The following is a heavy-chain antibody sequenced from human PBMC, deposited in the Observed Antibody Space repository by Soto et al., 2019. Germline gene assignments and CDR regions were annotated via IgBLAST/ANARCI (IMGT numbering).Heavy chain of an antibody. D-gene: IGHD3-22*01. CDR2: INHSGST. V-gene: IGHV4-34*01. J-gene: IGHJ4*02. CDR3: ARGRYYDSSGAIDY. CDR1: GGSFSGYY. Sequence: QVQLQQWGAVLLKPSETLSLTCAVYGGSFSGYYWSWIRQPPGKGLEWIGEINHSGSTNYNPSLKSRVTISVDTSKNQCSLKLSSVTAADTAVYYCARGRYYDSSGAIDYWGQGTLVTVSS.